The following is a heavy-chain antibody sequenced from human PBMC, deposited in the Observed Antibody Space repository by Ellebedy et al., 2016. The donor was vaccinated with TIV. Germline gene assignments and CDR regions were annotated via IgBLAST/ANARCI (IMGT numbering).Heavy chain of an antibody. D-gene: IGHD4-17*01. J-gene: IGHJ4*02. CDR1: GFTFGDYA. CDR3: ASSLDYGDRFITWDGY. V-gene: IGHV3-74*01. CDR2: INSDGSST. Sequence: PGGSLRLSCTASGFTFGDYAMSRFRQAPGKGLVWVSRINSDGSSTSYADSVKGRFTISRDNAKNTLYLQMNSLRAEDTAVYYCASSLDYGDRFITWDGYWGQGTLVTVSS.